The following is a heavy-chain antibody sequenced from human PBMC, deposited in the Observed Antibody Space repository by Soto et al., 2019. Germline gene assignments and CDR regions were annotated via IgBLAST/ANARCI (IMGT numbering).Heavy chain of an antibody. CDR1: GFPFSSYA. CDR2: ISGSGVST. CDR3: AKLPARLSYFDD. J-gene: IGHJ4*02. Sequence: GGSLRLSCAASGFPFSSYAMSWVRQAPGEGLEWVSVISGSGVSTYHADSVKGRFTISRDNSKNTLYLQMNSLRAADTAVYYWAKLPARLSYFDDWGQGTLVTVSS. V-gene: IGHV3-23*01. D-gene: IGHD6-6*01.